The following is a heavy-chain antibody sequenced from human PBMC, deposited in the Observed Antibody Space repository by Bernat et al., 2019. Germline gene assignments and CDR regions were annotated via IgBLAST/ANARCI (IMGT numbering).Heavy chain of an antibody. Sequence: EVQLVESGGGLVKPGGSLRLSCAASGFTFSSYSMNWVRQAPGKGLEWVSSISMSSSYIYFADSVKGRFTISRDNAKNSLYLQMNSLRAEDTAVYYCASVAYCGGDCYYDAFDIWGQGTMVTVSS. D-gene: IGHD2-21*02. V-gene: IGHV3-21*01. CDR3: ASVAYCGGDCYYDAFDI. CDR1: GFTFSSYS. CDR2: ISMSSSYI. J-gene: IGHJ3*02.